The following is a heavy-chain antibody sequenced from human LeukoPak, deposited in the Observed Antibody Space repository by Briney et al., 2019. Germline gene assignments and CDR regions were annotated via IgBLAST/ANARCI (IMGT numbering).Heavy chain of an antibody. CDR2: IYYSGST. D-gene: IGHD3-10*01. Sequence: PSETLSLTCAVYGGSFSGYYWSWIRQPPGKGLEWIGYIYYSGSTNYNPSLKSRVTISVDTSKNQFSLKLSSVTAADTAVYYCARTGVIGAFDIWGQGTMVTVSS. CDR1: GGSFSGYY. J-gene: IGHJ3*02. CDR3: ARTGVIGAFDI. V-gene: IGHV4-59*01.